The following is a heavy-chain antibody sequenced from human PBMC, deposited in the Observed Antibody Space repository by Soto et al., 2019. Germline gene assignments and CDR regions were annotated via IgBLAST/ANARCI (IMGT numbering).Heavy chain of an antibody. CDR3: ARDPRSGLAVY. CDR1: GFTFSSYS. CDR2: ISSSSSTI. Sequence: GGSLRLSCAASGFTFSSYSMNWVRQAPGKGLEWVSYISSSSSTIYYADSVKGRFTISRDNAKNSLYLQMNSLRAEDTAVYYCARDPRSGLAVYWGQGTLVTVSS. J-gene: IGHJ4*02. D-gene: IGHD6-19*01. V-gene: IGHV3-48*01.